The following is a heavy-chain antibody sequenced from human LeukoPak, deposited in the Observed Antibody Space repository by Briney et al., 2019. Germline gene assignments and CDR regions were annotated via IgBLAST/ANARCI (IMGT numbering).Heavy chain of an antibody. CDR1: GFTFSSYS. CDR2: ISSSSSYI. CDR3: ARFGIVVAPFDY. D-gene: IGHD3-22*01. J-gene: IGHJ4*02. Sequence: GGSLRPSCAASGFTFSSYSMNWVRQAPGKGLEWVSSISSSSSYIYYADSVKGRFTISRDNAKNSLYLQMNSLRAEDTAVYYCARFGIVVAPFDYWGQGTLVTVSS. V-gene: IGHV3-21*01.